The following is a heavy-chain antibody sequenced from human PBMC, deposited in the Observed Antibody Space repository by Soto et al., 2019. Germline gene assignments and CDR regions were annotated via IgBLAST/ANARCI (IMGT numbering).Heavy chain of an antibody. CDR3: ARDPGTDAFDI. CDR1: GFTFSSYA. CDR2: ISYDGSNK. Sequence: GGSLRLSCAASGFTFSSYAMHWVRQAPGKGLEWVAVISYDGSNKYYADSVKGRFTISRDNSKNTLYLQMNSLRAEDTAVYYCARDPGTDAFDIWGQGTMVTVSS. V-gene: IGHV3-30-3*01. J-gene: IGHJ3*02.